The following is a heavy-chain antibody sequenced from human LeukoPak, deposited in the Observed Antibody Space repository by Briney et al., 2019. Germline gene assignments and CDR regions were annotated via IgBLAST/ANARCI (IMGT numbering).Heavy chain of an antibody. CDR3: ARDYGGWYYFDY. Sequence: SETLSLTCTVSGGSISSSSYYWGWIRQPPGKGLEWIGSIYYSGSTYYNLSLKSRVTISVDTSKNQFSLKLSSVTAADTALYYCARDYGGWYYFDYWGQGTLVTVSS. D-gene: IGHD6-19*01. J-gene: IGHJ4*02. V-gene: IGHV4-39*07. CDR2: IYYSGST. CDR1: GGSISSSSYY.